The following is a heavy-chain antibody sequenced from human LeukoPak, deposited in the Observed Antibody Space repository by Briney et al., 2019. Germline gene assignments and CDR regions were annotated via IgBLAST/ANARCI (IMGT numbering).Heavy chain of an antibody. CDR1: GGSISSGSYY. CDR3: ARIYSSSWFLNWFDP. Sequence: PSQTLSLTCTVSGGSISSGSYYWSWIRQPAGKGLEWIGRIYTSGSTNYNPSLKSRVTISVDTSKTQFSLKLNSVTAADTAVYYCARIYSSSWFLNWFDPWGQGTLVTVSS. J-gene: IGHJ5*02. V-gene: IGHV4-61*02. D-gene: IGHD6-13*01. CDR2: IYTSGST.